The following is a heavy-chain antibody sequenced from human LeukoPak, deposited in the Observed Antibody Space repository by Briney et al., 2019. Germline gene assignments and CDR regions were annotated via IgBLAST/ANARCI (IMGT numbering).Heavy chain of an antibody. J-gene: IGHJ4*02. D-gene: IGHD4-17*01. Sequence: PSETLSLTCTVSGYSISSDYYWGWIRQPPGRGLEWIGTIYHSGSTYYNPSLKSRVTISVDTSKNQFSLKLSSVTAADTAVYYCARLPTVTFFDYWGQGTLVTVSS. CDR1: GYSISSDYY. CDR3: ARLPTVTFFDY. CDR2: IYHSGST. V-gene: IGHV4-38-2*02.